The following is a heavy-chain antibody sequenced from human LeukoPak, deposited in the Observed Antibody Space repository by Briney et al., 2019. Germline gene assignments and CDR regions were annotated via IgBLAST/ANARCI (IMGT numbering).Heavy chain of an antibody. V-gene: IGHV3-33*06. D-gene: IGHD2-8*01. CDR3: AKAYAAYGNGVTFDY. J-gene: IGHJ4*02. CDR2: IWYDGINK. CDR1: GFTFSTYA. Sequence: GGSLRLSCAASGFTFSTYAMHWVRQAPGKGLEWVAVIWYDGINKYYADSVKGRFTISRDNSKNALYLQMNSLRAEDTAVYYCAKAYAAYGNGVTFDYWGQGTLVTVSS.